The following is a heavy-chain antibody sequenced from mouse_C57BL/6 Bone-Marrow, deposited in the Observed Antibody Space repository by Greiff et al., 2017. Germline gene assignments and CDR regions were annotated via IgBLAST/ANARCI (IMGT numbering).Heavy chain of an antibody. V-gene: IGHV5-2*01. D-gene: IGHD2-1*01. J-gene: IGHJ1*03. CDR1: EYEFPSHD. CDR2: INSDGGST. Sequence: EVKLMESGGGLVQPGESLKLSCESNEYEFPSHDMSWVRKTPEKRLELVAAINSDGGSTYYPDTMERRFIIARDNTKKTLYLQMSRLRSEDTALYYCARRGNYEGYIDVWGTGTTVTVSS. CDR3: ARRGNYEGYIDV.